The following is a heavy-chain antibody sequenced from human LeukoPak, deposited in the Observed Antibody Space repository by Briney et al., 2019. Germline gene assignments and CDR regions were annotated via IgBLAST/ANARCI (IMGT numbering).Heavy chain of an antibody. CDR2: IYSGGST. Sequence: PGGSLRLSCAASGFTVSSNYMSWVRQAPGKGLEWVSVIYSGGSTYYADSVKGRFTISRDNSKNTLYLQMNSLRAEDTAVYYCARDSGYDVRRFDYWGQGTLVTVSS. CDR1: GFTVSSNY. CDR3: ARDSGYDVRRFDY. V-gene: IGHV3-53*01. D-gene: IGHD5-12*01. J-gene: IGHJ4*02.